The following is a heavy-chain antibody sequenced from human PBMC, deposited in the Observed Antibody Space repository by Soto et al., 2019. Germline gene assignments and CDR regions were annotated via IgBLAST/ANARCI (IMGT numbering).Heavy chain of an antibody. J-gene: IGHJ4*02. CDR1: GFTFSSYW. CDR2: LKSDGSGT. Sequence: EVQLVESGGGLVQPGGSLRLSCAASGFTFSSYWMHWVRQAPGKGLVWVSRLKSDGSGTTYADSVKGRLTISRDNAKNPLYLPMTRLRAEDTAVYYCVRGSCVSYAGNRSLGRHWAQGTLVTVSS. D-gene: IGHD2-2*01. V-gene: IGHV3-74*01. CDR3: VRGSCVSYAGNRSLGRH.